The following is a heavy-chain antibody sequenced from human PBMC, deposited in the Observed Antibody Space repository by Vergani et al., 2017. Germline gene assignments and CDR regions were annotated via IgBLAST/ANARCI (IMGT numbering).Heavy chain of an antibody. J-gene: IGHJ4*02. V-gene: IGHV4-4*02. CDR3: ASNPRVGGDVVDS. D-gene: IGHD3-16*01. Sequence: QVQLQQWGPGLVTPSGTLSLTCAVYGGSISSDNWWNWVRQAPGKGLQWSGEIHRSRSTNYNPSLRRRVAISLEKSKNQFSLKLTSVTAADTAVYFCASNPRVGGDVVDSWGQGTLVTVSS. CDR2: IHRSRST. CDR1: GGSISSDNW.